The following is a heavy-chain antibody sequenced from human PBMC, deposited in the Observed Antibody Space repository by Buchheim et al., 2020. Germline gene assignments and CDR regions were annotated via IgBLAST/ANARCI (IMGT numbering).Heavy chain of an antibody. V-gene: IGHV3-66*01. CDR1: GFTVSSNY. CDR3: ARVLYGPKYGMDV. D-gene: IGHD3-10*01. CDR2: IYSGGSA. Sequence: EVQLVESGGGLVQPGGSLRLSCAASGFTVSSNYMSWVRQAPGKGLEWVSVIYSGGSAYYADSVKGRFTISRDNSKNTLYLQMNSLRAEDTAVYYCARVLYGPKYGMDVWGQGTT. J-gene: IGHJ6*02.